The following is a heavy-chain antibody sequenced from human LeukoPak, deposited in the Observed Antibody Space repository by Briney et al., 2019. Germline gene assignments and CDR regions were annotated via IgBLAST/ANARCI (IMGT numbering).Heavy chain of an antibody. V-gene: IGHV1-24*01. CDR3: ARDFRAAAGYYYYYYGMDV. CDR2: FDPEDGET. CDR1: GYTLTELS. J-gene: IGHJ6*02. D-gene: IGHD6-13*01. Sequence: ASVKVSCKVSGYTLTELSMHWVRQAPGKGLEWMGGFDPEDGETIYAQKFQGRVTITADESTSTAYMELSSLRSEDTAVYYCARDFRAAAGYYYYYYGMDVWGQGTTDTVSS.